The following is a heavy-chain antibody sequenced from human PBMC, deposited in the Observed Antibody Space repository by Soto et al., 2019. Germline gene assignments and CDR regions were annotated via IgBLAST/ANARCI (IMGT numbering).Heavy chain of an antibody. V-gene: IGHV1-8*01. CDR3: ARRGRPPLSDYVPFDY. J-gene: IGHJ4*02. D-gene: IGHD4-17*01. Sequence: QVQLVQSGAEVKKPGASVKVSCKASGYTFTSYDINWVRQATGQGLEWMGWMNPNSGNTGYAQKFQGRVTMTRNTSISTAYMELSILRSEDTAVYYGARRGRPPLSDYVPFDYWGQGTLVTVAS. CDR1: GYTFTSYD. CDR2: MNPNSGNT.